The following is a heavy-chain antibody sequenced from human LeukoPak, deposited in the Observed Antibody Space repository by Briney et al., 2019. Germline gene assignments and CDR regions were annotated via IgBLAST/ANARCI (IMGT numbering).Heavy chain of an antibody. J-gene: IGHJ4*02. CDR1: GGSITSTNW. CDR3: SRENGAFSPFGY. D-gene: IGHD2-8*01. V-gene: IGHV4-4*02. CDR2: VSLSGLT. Sequence: SETLSLTCGVSGGSITSTNWWSWVRQPPGQGLEWIGEVSLSGLTNYNPSLSSRIIMALDTSKNHLSLHLTSVTAADTAVYYCSRENGAFSPFGYWGQGYLATVLS.